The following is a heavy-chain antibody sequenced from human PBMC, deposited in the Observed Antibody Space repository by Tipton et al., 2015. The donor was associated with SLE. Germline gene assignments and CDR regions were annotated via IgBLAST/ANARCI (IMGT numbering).Heavy chain of an antibody. CDR1: SGSISSSSYY. J-gene: IGHJ6*02. V-gene: IGHV4-39*01. CDR3: ARHRQYRSEASSYYGMDG. D-gene: IGHD6-19*01. CDR2: IYYSGST. Sequence: TLSLTCTVSSGSISSSSYYWGWIRQPPGKGLEWIGSIYYSGSTYYNPSLKSRVTISVDTSKNQFSLKLSSVTAADTAVYYCARHRQYRSEASSYYGMDGWDQGP.